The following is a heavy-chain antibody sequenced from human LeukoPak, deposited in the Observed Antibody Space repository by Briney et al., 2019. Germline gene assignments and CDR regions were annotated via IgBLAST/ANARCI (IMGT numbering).Heavy chain of an antibody. J-gene: IGHJ3*02. CDR1: GGSISSSSYY. CDR2: IYYSGST. D-gene: IGHD3-22*01. CDR3: ARVSGITMIVVVQSDGFDI. V-gene: IGHV4-39*07. Sequence: PSETMSLTCTVSGGSISSSSYYWCWIRQPPGKGLEWIGSIYYSGSTYYNPSLKSRVTISVDTSKNQFSLKLSSVTAADTAVYYCARVSGITMIVVVQSDGFDIWGQGTMVSVSS.